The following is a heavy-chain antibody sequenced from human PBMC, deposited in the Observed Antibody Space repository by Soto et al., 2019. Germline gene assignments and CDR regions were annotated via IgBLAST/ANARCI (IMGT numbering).Heavy chain of an antibody. J-gene: IGHJ4*02. Sequence: QVQLVQSGAEVKKPGASVKVSCKTSGYTFTNYGINWVRQAPGQGLEWMGWISVYSGDTNYAQKFRGRVSMTTDTSTGTAYMELWSLKSDDTAVYYCARVGGVRGYHYVDAFDYWGQGSLVSVSA. D-gene: IGHD4-17*01. CDR2: ISVYSGDT. CDR1: GYTFTNYG. CDR3: ARVGGVRGYHYVDAFDY. V-gene: IGHV1-18*01.